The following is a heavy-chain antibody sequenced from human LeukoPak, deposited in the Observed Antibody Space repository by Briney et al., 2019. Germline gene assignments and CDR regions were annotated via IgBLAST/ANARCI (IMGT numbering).Heavy chain of an antibody. V-gene: IGHV4-4*07. J-gene: IGHJ5*02. CDR1: GGSINNYY. Sequence: SETLSLTCTVSGGSINNYYWTWIRQPPGKGLEWIGRIYASGSTNYNPSLKSRVTMSVDTSKSQFSLKLISVTAADTAVYYCARDPRGIVGANHNWFDPWGQGTLVTVSS. D-gene: IGHD1-26*01. CDR2: IYASGST. CDR3: ARDPRGIVGANHNWFDP.